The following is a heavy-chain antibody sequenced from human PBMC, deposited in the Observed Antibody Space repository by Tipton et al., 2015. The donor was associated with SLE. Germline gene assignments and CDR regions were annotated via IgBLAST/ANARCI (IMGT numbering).Heavy chain of an antibody. CDR3: ARAGFSGPFDY. CDR2: IYYSGST. V-gene: IGHV4-61*08. D-gene: IGHD2-15*01. CDR1: GGPISSGGYY. J-gene: IGHJ4*02. Sequence: TLSLTCTVSGGPISSGGYYWSWIRQHPGKGLEWIGYIYYSGSTNYNPSLKSRVTISVDTSKNQFSLKLSSVTAADTAVYYCARAGFSGPFDYWGQGTLVTVSS.